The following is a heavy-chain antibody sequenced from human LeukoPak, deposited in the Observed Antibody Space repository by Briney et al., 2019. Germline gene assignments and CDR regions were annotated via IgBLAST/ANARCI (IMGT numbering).Heavy chain of an antibody. J-gene: IGHJ5*02. Sequence: SETLSLTCTVSGGSISSYYWSWIRQPPGKGLEWIGYIYYSGSTNYNPSLKSRVTISVDTSKNQFSLKLSSVTAADTAVYYCARDSLGYNWFDPWGQGTLVTVSS. CDR2: IYYSGST. CDR3: ARDSLGYNWFDP. V-gene: IGHV4-59*01. CDR1: GGSISSYY. D-gene: IGHD6-13*01.